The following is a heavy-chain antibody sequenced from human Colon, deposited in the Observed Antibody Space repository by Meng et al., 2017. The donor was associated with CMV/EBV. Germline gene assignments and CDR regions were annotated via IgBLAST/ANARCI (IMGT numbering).Heavy chain of an antibody. V-gene: IGHV3-23*01. CDR3: AKDGLSFCGGNCYHYIDD. Sequence: GESLKISCAASGFTFNINAMNWVRQAPGKGLEWVSAISGNGGSTYYTDSVKGRFTISRDNSKNALYLQMNNLRAEDTAVYYCAKDGLSFCGGNCYHYIDDWGRGTLVTVSS. D-gene: IGHD2-21*01. J-gene: IGHJ4*02. CDR1: GFTFNINA. CDR2: ISGNGGST.